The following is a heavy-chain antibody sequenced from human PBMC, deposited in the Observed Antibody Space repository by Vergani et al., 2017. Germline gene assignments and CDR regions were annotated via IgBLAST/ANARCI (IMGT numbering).Heavy chain of an antibody. CDR2: IYYSGST. CDR1: GGSISSSSYY. V-gene: IGHV4-39*01. CDR3: ARQGGYSYGFNFDY. D-gene: IGHD5-18*01. J-gene: IGHJ4*02. Sequence: QLQLQESGPGLVKPSETLSLTCTVSGGSISSSSYYWGWIRQPPGKGLEWIGSIYYSGSTYYNPSLKSPVTISVDTSKNQFSLKLSSVTAADTAVYYCARQGGYSYGFNFDYWGQGTLVTVSS.